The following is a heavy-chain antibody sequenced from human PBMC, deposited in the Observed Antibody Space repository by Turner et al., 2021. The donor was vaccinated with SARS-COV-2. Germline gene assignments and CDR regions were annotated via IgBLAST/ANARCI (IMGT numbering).Heavy chain of an antibody. J-gene: IGHJ6*02. Sequence: QVQLQQWGAGLLKPSETLSLTCAVYGGSFSGYYWGWIRQPPGKGLEWIGSIYYSGSTYYNPSLKSRVTISVDTSKNQFSLKLSSVTAADTAVYYCAGEEVVFRASHTLYYYGMDVWGQGTTVTVSS. D-gene: IGHD3-22*01. CDR2: IYYSGST. V-gene: IGHV4-34*01. CDR1: GGSFSGYY. CDR3: AGEEVVFRASHTLYYYGMDV.